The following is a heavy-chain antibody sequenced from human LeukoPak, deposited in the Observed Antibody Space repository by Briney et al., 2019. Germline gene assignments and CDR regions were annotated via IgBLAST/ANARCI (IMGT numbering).Heavy chain of an antibody. D-gene: IGHD3-22*01. Sequence: GGSLRLSCAASGFTFSSYGMHWVRQAPGKGLEWVAVISYDGSNKYYADSVKGRFTISRDNSKNTLYLQMNSLRAEDTAVYYCHYDSSGYYPIFDYWGQGTLVTVSS. CDR1: GFTFSSYG. J-gene: IGHJ4*02. CDR3: HYDSSGYYPIFDY. V-gene: IGHV3-30*19. CDR2: ISYDGSNK.